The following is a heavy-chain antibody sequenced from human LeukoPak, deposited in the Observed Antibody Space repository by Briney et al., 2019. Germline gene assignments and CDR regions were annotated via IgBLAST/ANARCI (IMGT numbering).Heavy chain of an antibody. J-gene: IGHJ4*02. Sequence: ESGPTRVNPTQTLTLTCTFSGFSLSTSGMCVSWIRQPPGKALEGLALIDWDDDKYYSTSLKTRLTISKDTSKNQVVLTMTNMDPVDTATYYCARSAKGSGWYYFDYWGQGTLVTVSS. CDR3: ARSAKGSGWYYFDY. V-gene: IGHV2-70*01. CDR1: GFSLSTSGMC. CDR2: IDWDDDK. D-gene: IGHD6-19*01.